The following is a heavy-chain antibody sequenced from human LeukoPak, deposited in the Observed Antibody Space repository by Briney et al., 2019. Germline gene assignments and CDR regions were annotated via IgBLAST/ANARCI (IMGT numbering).Heavy chain of an antibody. CDR2: INSDGSST. Sequence: GGSLRLSCAASGFTLSSYWMHWVRHAPGKGLVWVSRINSDGSSTTYADSVKGRFTISRDNAKNTLYLQMNSLRAEDTDVYYCARIASHSSSWYDGGYWGQGTLVTVSS. CDR1: GFTLSSYW. D-gene: IGHD6-13*01. V-gene: IGHV3-74*01. CDR3: ARIASHSSSWYDGGY. J-gene: IGHJ4*02.